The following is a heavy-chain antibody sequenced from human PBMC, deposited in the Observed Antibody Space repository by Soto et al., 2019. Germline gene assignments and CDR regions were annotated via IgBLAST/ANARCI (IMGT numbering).Heavy chain of an antibody. J-gene: IGHJ4*02. D-gene: IGHD5-12*01. CDR3: ARDKIGGYPLDY. V-gene: IGHV1-69*13. CDR2: IIPIFGTA. CDR1: GYTFTGYY. Sequence: SVKVSCKASGYTFTGYYMHWVRQAPGQGLEWMGGIIPIFGTANYAQKFQGRVTITADESTSTAYMELSSLRSEDTAVYYCARDKIGGYPLDYWGQGTLVTVSS.